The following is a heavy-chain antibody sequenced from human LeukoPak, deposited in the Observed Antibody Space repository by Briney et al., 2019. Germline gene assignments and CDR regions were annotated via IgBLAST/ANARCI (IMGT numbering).Heavy chain of an antibody. J-gene: IGHJ6*02. CDR3: ARDLSGGSSHYYGMDV. CDR2: IIPIVGIA. V-gene: IGHV1-69*04. D-gene: IGHD3-10*02. CDR1: GYTFTSYA. Sequence: SVKVSCKASGYTFTSYAISWVRQAPGQGLEWMGRIIPIVGIANYAQKFQGRVTITVDKATSTAYMEVSSLRSEDTAVYYCARDLSGGSSHYYGMDVWGQGTTVTVSS.